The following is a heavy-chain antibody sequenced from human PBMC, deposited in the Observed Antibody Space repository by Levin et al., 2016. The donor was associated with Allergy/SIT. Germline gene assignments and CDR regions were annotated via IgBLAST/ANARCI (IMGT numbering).Heavy chain of an antibody. Sequence: GGSLRLSCAASGFTFSSYSMNWVRQAPGKGLEWVSSISSSSSYIYYADSVKGRFTISRDNAKNSLYLQMNSLRAEDTAVYYCARDERLPPNWFDPWGQGTLVTVSS. CDR1: GFTFSSYS. CDR3: ARDERLPPNWFDP. J-gene: IGHJ5*02. V-gene: IGHV3-21*01. D-gene: IGHD5-12*01. CDR2: ISSSSSYI.